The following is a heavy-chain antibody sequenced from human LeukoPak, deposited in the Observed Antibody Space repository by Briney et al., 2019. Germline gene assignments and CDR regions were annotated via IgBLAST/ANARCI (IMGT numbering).Heavy chain of an antibody. Sequence: LTCTVSGFSLSSGYFWGWIRQPPGKGLEWMAVISYDGSNKYYADSVKGRFTISRDNSKNTLYLQMNSLRAEDTAVYYCARDLRGSGSYYYYYYGMDVWGQGTTVTVSS. CDR2: ISYDGSNK. J-gene: IGHJ6*02. V-gene: IGHV3-30*03. D-gene: IGHD3-10*01. CDR3: ARDLRGSGSYYYYYYGMDV. CDR1: GFSLSSGY.